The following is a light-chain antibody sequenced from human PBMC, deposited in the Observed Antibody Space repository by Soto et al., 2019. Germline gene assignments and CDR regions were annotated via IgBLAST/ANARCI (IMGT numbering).Light chain of an antibody. Sequence: QSVLTQPPSASGTPGQKVTISCSGSSSNIGSNTVNWYQQFPGTAPKLLIYTNNARPSGVPDRFSGSKSGTSASLAISGLQSGDEADYYCAAWDDSLNGVIFGGGTKVTVL. CDR1: SSNIGSNT. CDR2: TNN. V-gene: IGLV1-44*01. CDR3: AAWDDSLNGVI. J-gene: IGLJ2*01.